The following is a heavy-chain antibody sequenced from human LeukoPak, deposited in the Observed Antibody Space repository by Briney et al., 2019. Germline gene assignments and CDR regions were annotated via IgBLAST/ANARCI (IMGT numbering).Heavy chain of an antibody. CDR1: GYTFTGYY. D-gene: IGHD3-22*01. J-gene: IGHJ4*02. CDR3: ARDSYSLWFDSSGFYPYI. Sequence: ASVKVSCKASGYTFTGYYMHWVRQAPGQGLEWMGIINPSGGSTSYAQKFQGRLTMTRDMSTSTVNMELSSLRSEDTAVYYCARDSYSLWFDSSGFYPYIWGQGTLVTVSS. V-gene: IGHV1-46*01. CDR2: INPSGGST.